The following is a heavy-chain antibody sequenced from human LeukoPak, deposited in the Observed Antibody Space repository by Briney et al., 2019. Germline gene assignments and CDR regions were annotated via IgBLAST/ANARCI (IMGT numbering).Heavy chain of an antibody. CDR3: AKRPGGIVGAYDY. D-gene: IGHD1-26*01. CDR1: GFTFSSYA. V-gene: IGHV3-23*01. Sequence: PGGSLRLSCAASGFTFSSYAMSWVRQAPGKGLEWVSAISGSGGSTCYADSVKGRFTISRDNSKNTLYLQMNSLRAEDTAVYYCAKRPGGIVGAYDYWGQGTLVTVSS. J-gene: IGHJ4*02. CDR2: ISGSGGST.